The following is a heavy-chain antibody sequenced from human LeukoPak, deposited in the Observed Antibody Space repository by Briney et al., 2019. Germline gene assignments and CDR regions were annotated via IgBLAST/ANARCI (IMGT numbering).Heavy chain of an antibody. CDR1: GLTFSTYW. V-gene: IGHV3-74*01. J-gene: IGHJ4*02. CDR3: ARDLLAYCGGDCSMGFDY. D-gene: IGHD2-21*01. Sequence: GGSLRLSCAASGLTFSTYWMHWVRHAPGKGLVWVSRINSDGSSTSYADSVKGRFTISRDNSKNTLYMQMNSLRAEDTAVYYCARDLLAYCGGDCSMGFDYWGQGTLVTVSS. CDR2: INSDGSST.